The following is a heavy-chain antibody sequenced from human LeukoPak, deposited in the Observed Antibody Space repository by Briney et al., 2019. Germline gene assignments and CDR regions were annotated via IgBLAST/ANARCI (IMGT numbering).Heavy chain of an antibody. Sequence: SETLSLTCTVSGGSISSYYWSWIRQPPGKGLEWIGSIYYSGSTNYNPSLKSRVTISVDTSKNQFSLKLSSVTAADTAVYYCARRFGSGNYLFTFDIWGQGTMVTVSS. CDR3: ARRFGSGNYLFTFDI. CDR1: GGSISSYY. D-gene: IGHD1-26*01. V-gene: IGHV4-59*08. J-gene: IGHJ3*02. CDR2: IYYSGST.